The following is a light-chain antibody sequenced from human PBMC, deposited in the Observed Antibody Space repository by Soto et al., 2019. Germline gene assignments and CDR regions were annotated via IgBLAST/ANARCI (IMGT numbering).Light chain of an antibody. CDR3: QSYDISLSGYV. CDR1: SSNIGAGYA. V-gene: IGLV1-40*01. J-gene: IGLJ1*01. Sequence: QSVLTQPPSVSGAPGQRVTISCTGSSSNIGAGYAVHWYQHLPGTAPRLLIYVNTNRASGAPDRFSGSKSGASASLAIAGLQAEDEADYYCQSYDISLSGYVLGTGTKVTVL. CDR2: VNT.